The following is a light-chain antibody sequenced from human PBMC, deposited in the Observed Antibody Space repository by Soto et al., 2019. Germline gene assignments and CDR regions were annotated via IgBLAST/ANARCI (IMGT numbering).Light chain of an antibody. CDR1: SSDVGGYNY. CDR2: EVS. Sequence: LTQPPSASGSPGQSVTISCTGTSSDVGGYNYVSWYQQHPGKAPKLMIYEVSKRPSGVPDRFSGSKSGNTASLTVSGLQAEDEADYYCSSYAGIFYVFGTGTKVTVL. J-gene: IGLJ1*01. CDR3: SSYAGIFYV. V-gene: IGLV2-8*01.